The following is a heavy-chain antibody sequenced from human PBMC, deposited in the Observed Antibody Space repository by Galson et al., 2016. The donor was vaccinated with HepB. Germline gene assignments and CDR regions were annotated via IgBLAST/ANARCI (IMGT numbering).Heavy chain of an antibody. CDR3: VEGLRWHDY. V-gene: IGHV3-7*03. J-gene: IGHJ4*02. CDR2: INQAGSPI. Sequence: SLRLSCAGSEFSISTFNFNWLRQAPGKGLECVANINQAGSPIYYMDFVKGRFTISRDNAKNSLYLQMNSLRVEDTALYYCVEGLRWHDYWGQGTLVTVSS. D-gene: IGHD4-23*01. CDR1: EFSISTFN.